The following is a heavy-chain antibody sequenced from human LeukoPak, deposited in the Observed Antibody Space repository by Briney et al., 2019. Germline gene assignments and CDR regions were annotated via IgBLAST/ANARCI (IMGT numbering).Heavy chain of an antibody. J-gene: IGHJ4*02. CDR1: GGSISSGGYY. V-gene: IGHV4-31*03. D-gene: IGHD3-10*01. CDR3: ARENMVRGVIITYYFDY. CDR2: IYYSGST. Sequence: SETLSLTCTVSGGSISSGGYYWSWIRQHPGKGLEWIGYIYYSGSTYYNPSLKSRVTISVDTSKNQFSLKLSSVTAADTAVYYCARENMVRGVIITYYFDYWGQGTLATVSS.